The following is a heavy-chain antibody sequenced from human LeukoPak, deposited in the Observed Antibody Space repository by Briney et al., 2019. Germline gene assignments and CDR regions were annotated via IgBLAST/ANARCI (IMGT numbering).Heavy chain of an antibody. J-gene: IGHJ4*02. CDR3: ARGETPSPYDFWGGGPFNFDY. CDR1: GGSISSGGYY. D-gene: IGHD3-3*01. Sequence: KPSETLSLTCTVSGGSISSGGYYWSWIRQHPGKGLEWIGYIYYSGSTYYNPSLKSRVTISVDTSKNQFSLKLSSVTAADTAVYYCARGETPSPYDFWGGGPFNFDYWGQGTLVTVSS. CDR2: IYYSGST. V-gene: IGHV4-31*03.